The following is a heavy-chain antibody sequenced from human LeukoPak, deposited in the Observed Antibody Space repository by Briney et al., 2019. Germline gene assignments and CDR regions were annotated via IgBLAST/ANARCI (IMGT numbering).Heavy chain of an antibody. CDR2: NIPIFGTA. CDR3: AVGRWGFGELSHTYFDY. CDR1: GGTFSSYA. J-gene: IGHJ4*02. Sequence: ASAKVSCKASGGTFSSYAICWVRQAPGQWLEWMGGNIPIFGTANYAQKFQGRVTITADESTSTAYMELSSLRSEDTAVYYCAVGRWGFGELSHTYFDYWGQGTLVTVSS. V-gene: IGHV1-69*13. D-gene: IGHD3-10*01.